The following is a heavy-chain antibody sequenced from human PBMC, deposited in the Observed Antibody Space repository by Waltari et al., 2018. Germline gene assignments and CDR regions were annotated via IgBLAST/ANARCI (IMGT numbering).Heavy chain of an antibody. CDR2: MSYDGYSK. V-gene: IGHV3-30-3*01. CDR3: AREGYTSGRAGNFDY. J-gene: IGHJ4*02. CDR1: ISASNTDI. D-gene: IGHD2-15*01. Sequence: LVESGGDGVQSGRSRRLSCASSISASNTDIMHWVRQAPGKGLEWVAAMSYDGYSKYYADSVKGRFTISRDDSLKTVYLQLDSLRVEDTAVYYCAREGYTSGRAGNFDYWGQGTLVTVSS.